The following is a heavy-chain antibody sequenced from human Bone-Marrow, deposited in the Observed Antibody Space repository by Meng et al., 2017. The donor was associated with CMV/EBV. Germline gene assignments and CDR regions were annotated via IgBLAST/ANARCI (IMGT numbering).Heavy chain of an antibody. CDR1: GYSFTTYW. J-gene: IGHJ3*02. Sequence: KVSCKGSGYSFTTYWIGWVRQMPGKGLDWMGIIYPGDSDTRYSPSFQGQVTISGDKSISTAYLQWSSLKASDSAMYYCARLRGYSGSRDAFHIWGQGTMVTVSS. CDR2: IYPGDSDT. CDR3: ARLRGYSGSRDAFHI. V-gene: IGHV5-51*01. D-gene: IGHD1-26*01.